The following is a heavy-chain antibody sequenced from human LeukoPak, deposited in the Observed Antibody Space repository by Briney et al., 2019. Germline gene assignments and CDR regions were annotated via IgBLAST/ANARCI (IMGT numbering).Heavy chain of an antibody. CDR2: IKQDGSEK. J-gene: IGHJ4*02. CDR3: AKDKQWHRTYSDY. V-gene: IGHV3-7*03. CDR1: GLTFSNYW. Sequence: GGSLRLSCAASGLTFSNYWMDWVRQAPGKGLEWVANIKQDGSEKNYVDSVKGRFIISRDNAKNSLYLQMNSLRAEDTAVYYCAKDKQWHRTYSDYWGQGTLVAVSS. D-gene: IGHD6-19*01.